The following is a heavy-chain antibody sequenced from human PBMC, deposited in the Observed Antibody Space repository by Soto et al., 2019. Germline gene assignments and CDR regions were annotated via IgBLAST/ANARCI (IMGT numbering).Heavy chain of an antibody. D-gene: IGHD3-10*01. Sequence: QITLKESGPTLVKPTQTLTPTCTFSGFSLSTSGVGVGWIRQPPGKALEWLALIYWDDDKRYSPSLKSRLTITKDTSKNQVVLTMTNMDPVDTATYYCAHRLNTMVRGVIGWFDPWGQGTLVTVSS. V-gene: IGHV2-5*02. J-gene: IGHJ5*02. CDR3: AHRLNTMVRGVIGWFDP. CDR2: IYWDDDK. CDR1: GFSLSTSGVG.